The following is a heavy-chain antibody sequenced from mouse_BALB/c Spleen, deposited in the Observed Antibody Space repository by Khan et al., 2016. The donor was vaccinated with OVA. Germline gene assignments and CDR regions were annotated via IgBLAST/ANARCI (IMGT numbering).Heavy chain of an antibody. Sequence: EVQLQQSGPELVRPGASVKISCKASGYSFTGYFMNWVMQSHGKSLEWIGRINPHIGETFYNQRFKDKATLTVDESSNTAHMALRSLASEDSAVYYCTRIYLSDFDYWGQGTPLTVSS. D-gene: IGHD2-1*01. CDR2: INPHIGET. CDR3: TRIYLSDFDY. V-gene: IGHV1-20*02. J-gene: IGHJ2*01. CDR1: GYSFTGYF.